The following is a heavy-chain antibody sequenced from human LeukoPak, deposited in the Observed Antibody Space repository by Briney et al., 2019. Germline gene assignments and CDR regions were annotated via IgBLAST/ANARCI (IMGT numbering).Heavy chain of an antibody. CDR3: ARSGYFAEYFQH. D-gene: IGHD3-22*01. Sequence: SQTLSLTCAISGDSVSSNIAAWNCIRQSPSRGLECLGRTYYRSKWSNDYAVSVKSRITINPDASKNQFSLQLNSVTPEDTAVYHCARSGYFAEYFQHWGQGTLLTVSS. V-gene: IGHV6-1*01. CDR1: GDSVSSNIAA. CDR2: TYYRSKWSN. J-gene: IGHJ1*01.